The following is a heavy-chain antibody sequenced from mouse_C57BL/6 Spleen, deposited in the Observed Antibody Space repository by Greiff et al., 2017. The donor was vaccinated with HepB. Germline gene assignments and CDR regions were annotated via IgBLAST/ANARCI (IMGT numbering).Heavy chain of an antibody. CDR3: ARETDYYGSSYFDY. CDR1: GFTFSDYY. D-gene: IGHD1-1*01. V-gene: IGHV5-16*01. Sequence: EVHLVESEGGLVQPGRSMKLSCTASGFTFSDYYMAWVRQVPEKGLEWVANINYDGSSTYYLDSLKSRFIISRDNAKNILYLQMSSLKSEDTATYYCARETDYYGSSYFDYWGQGTTLTVSS. CDR2: INYDGSST. J-gene: IGHJ2*01.